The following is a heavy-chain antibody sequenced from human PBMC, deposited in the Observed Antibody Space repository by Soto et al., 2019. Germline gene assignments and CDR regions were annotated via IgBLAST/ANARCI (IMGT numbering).Heavy chain of an antibody. V-gene: IGHV1-18*04. CDR1: GYTFTSYG. CDR3: VRDLDGSGSYYTDY. CDR2: ISAYNGNT. D-gene: IGHD3-10*01. J-gene: IGHJ4*02. Sequence: ASVKVSCKASGYTFTSYGISWVRQAPGQGLEWMGWISAYNGNTNYAQNLQGRVTMTTDTSTSTAYMEMRSLRSDDTAVYYCVRDLDGSGSYYTDYWGPGTLVTVSS.